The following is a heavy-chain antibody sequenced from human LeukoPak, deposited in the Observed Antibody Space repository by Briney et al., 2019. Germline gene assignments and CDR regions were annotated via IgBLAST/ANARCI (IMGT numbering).Heavy chain of an antibody. CDR3: ASHRVVRGVFDP. D-gene: IGHD3-10*01. J-gene: IGHJ5*02. V-gene: IGHV3-74*01. CDR1: GFTFSTYW. CDR2: INSDGSSA. Sequence: GGSLRLSCAASGFTFSTYWMHWVRQAPGKGLLWVSCINSDGSSATYADSVKGRFNISRDNAKNTLYLQMNSLRAEDTAVYYCASHRVVRGVFDPWGQGTLVTVSS.